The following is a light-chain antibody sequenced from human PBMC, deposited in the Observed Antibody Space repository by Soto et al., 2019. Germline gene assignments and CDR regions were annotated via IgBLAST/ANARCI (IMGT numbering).Light chain of an antibody. CDR2: KAS. Sequence: DIQLTQSPSTLSASVGDSVTIPCRASQTIRGYLAWYQQKPGKAPKLLIYKASSLDSGVPSRLSGSGSGTEFTLTISGLQPEDFATYYCQQYNSYAFSFGPGTKVDIK. V-gene: IGKV1-5*03. J-gene: IGKJ3*01. CDR3: QQYNSYAFS. CDR1: QTIRGY.